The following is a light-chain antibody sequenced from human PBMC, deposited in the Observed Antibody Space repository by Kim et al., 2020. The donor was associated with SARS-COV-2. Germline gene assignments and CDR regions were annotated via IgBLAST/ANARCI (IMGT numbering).Light chain of an antibody. CDR2: DVS. Sequence: QSITISCTGTSSDVGGYNYVSWYQQHPGKAPKLMIYDVSTRPSGVSNRFSGSKSGNTASLTISGLQAEDEADYYCSSYTSSSTLWVFGGGTQLTVL. V-gene: IGLV2-14*03. CDR1: SSDVGGYNY. J-gene: IGLJ3*02. CDR3: SSYTSSSTLWV.